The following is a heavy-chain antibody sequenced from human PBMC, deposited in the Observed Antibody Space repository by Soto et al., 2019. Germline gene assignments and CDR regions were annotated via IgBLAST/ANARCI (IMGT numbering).Heavy chain of an antibody. Sequence: GGSLRLSCAASGFTFSSYAMSWVRQAPGKGLEWVSAISGSGGSTYYADSVKGRFTISRDNSKNTLYLQMNSLRAEDTAVYYCAKYRWLPRTRYYYYYYGMDVWGQGTTVTVSS. CDR1: GFTFSSYA. CDR2: ISGSGGST. V-gene: IGHV3-23*01. J-gene: IGHJ6*02. D-gene: IGHD3-22*01. CDR3: AKYRWLPRTRYYYYYYGMDV.